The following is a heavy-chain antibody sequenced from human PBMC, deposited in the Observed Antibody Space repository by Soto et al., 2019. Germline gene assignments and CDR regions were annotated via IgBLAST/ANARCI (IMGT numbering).Heavy chain of an antibody. J-gene: IGHJ4*02. CDR2: TYYRSKWYN. D-gene: IGHD6-19*01. V-gene: IGHV6-1*01. CDR3: ARENRRAGQDGFDY. CDR1: GDSVSSNSAY. Sequence: QVQLQQSGPGLVKPSQTLSLTCAISGDSVSSNSAYWNWIRQSPSRGLEWLGRTYYRSKWYNDYAVSLKSRITINPDTYKNHFSLQLNSVTPEDTAVYYCARENRRAGQDGFDYWGQGTLVTVSS.